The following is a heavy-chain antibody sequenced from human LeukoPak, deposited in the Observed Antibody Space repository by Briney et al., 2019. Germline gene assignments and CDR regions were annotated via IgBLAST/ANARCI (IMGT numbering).Heavy chain of an antibody. CDR2: IKCDGSEK. CDR1: GFTFSSSW. V-gene: IGHV3-52*01. J-gene: IGHJ4*02. D-gene: IGHD3-10*01. CDR3: SLIDY. Sequence: GGSLRLSCAASGFTFSSSWMHWVCQAPEKGLEWVADIKCDGSEKYYVDSVKGRLTISRDNAKNSPYLQVNSLRAEDIRSGSYSLIDYWGQGTLVTVSS.